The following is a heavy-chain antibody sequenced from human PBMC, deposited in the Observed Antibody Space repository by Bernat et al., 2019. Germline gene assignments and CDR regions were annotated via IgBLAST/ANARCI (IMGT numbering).Heavy chain of an antibody. CDR2: ISFDGRNQ. J-gene: IGHJ6*02. CDR3: AKGVSAGSTHFKWSGMDV. V-gene: IGHV3-30*18. CDR1: GFTFSSYG. D-gene: IGHD3-3*02. Sequence: QVQLVESGGGVVQPGRSLSLSCAASGFTFSSYGMHWVRQTPGKGLEWLAVISFDGRNQYYPDSVKGRFTISRDNFKNTLDLQMNSLRPEDTAVYYCAKGVSAGSTHFKWSGMDVWGQGTTVTVSS.